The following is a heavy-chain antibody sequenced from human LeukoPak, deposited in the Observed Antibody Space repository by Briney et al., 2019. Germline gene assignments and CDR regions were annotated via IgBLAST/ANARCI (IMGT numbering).Heavy chain of an antibody. CDR1: GFTFSSYG. Sequence: GGSLRLSCAASGFTFSSYGMSWVRQAPGKGLEWVSAISGSGGSTYYADSVKDRFTISRDNSKNTLYLQMNSLRAEDTALYYCARGGTLVRGGDPFDYWGQGTLVTVSS. D-gene: IGHD3-10*01. J-gene: IGHJ4*02. CDR3: ARGGTLVRGGDPFDY. CDR2: ISGSGGST. V-gene: IGHV3-23*01.